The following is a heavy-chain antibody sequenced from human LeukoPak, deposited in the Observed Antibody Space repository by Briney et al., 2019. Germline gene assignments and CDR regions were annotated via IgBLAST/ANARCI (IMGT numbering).Heavy chain of an antibody. CDR3: AKVGYCSSTSCYWRGTYYSDY. J-gene: IGHJ4*02. D-gene: IGHD2-2*01. V-gene: IGHV3-23*01. CDR1: GFTFISYA. Sequence: GGSLRLSCAASGFTFISYAMSWVRQAPGKGLEWVSAISGSGGSTYYADSVKGRFTISRDNSKNTLYLQMNSLRAEDTAVYYCAKVGYCSSTSCYWRGTYYSDYWGQGTLVTVSS. CDR2: ISGSGGST.